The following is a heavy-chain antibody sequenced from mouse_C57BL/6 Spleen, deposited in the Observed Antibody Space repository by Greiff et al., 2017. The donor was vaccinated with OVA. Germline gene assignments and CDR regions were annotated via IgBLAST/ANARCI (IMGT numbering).Heavy chain of an antibody. CDR1: GFTFSDYY. Sequence: EVQRVESEGGLVQPGSSMKLSCTASGFTFSDYYMAWVRQVPEKGLEWVANINYDGSSTYYLDSLKSRFIISRDNAKNILYLQMSSLKSEDTATYYCARGDYDVPFAYWGQGTLVTVSA. D-gene: IGHD2-4*01. CDR3: ARGDYDVPFAY. CDR2: INYDGSST. J-gene: IGHJ3*01. V-gene: IGHV5-16*01.